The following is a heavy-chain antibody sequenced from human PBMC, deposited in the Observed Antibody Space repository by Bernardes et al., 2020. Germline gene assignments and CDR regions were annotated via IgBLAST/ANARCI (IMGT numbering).Heavy chain of an antibody. V-gene: IGHV3-33*01. CDR1: GFTFSSYG. D-gene: IGHD6-6*01. CDR2: IWYDGSNK. J-gene: IGHJ6*02. Sequence: GGSLRLSCAASGFTFSSYGMHWVRQAPGKGLEWVAVIWYDGSNKYYADSVKGRFTISRDNSKNTLYLQMNSLRAEDTAVYYCARDFVEYSSSLDYYYYGMDVWGQGTTVTVSS. CDR3: ARDFVEYSSSLDYYYYGMDV.